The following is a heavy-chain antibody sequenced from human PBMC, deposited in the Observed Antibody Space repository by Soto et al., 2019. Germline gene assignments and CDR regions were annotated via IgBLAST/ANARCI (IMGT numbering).Heavy chain of an antibody. CDR2: INPSGGST. CDR3: ARQRVPSYYFSYGMDV. V-gene: IGHV1-46*01. Sequence: QVQLVQSGAEVKKPGASVKVSCKASGYTFTSYYMHWVRQAPGEGLEWMGIINPSGGSTSYAQKFQGRVTMTRDTSTSTVYMELSSLRSEDTAVYYCARQRVPSYYFSYGMDVWGQGTTVTVSS. J-gene: IGHJ6*02. CDR1: GYTFTSYY.